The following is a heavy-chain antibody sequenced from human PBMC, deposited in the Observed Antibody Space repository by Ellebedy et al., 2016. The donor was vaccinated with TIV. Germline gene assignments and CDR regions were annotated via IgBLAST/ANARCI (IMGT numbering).Heavy chain of an antibody. V-gene: IGHV4-59*01. J-gene: IGHJ6*02. D-gene: IGHD3-10*01. CDR1: GGSISGYY. CDR2: IDSSGST. Sequence: SETLSLTXTVSGGSISGYYWSWIRQPPGKRLEWIGYIDSSGSTNYNPSLKSRVTISVDTSKNQLSLKLSSVTAADTAVYYCARASYNYGSGRTMDVWGQGTTVTVSS. CDR3: ARASYNYGSGRTMDV.